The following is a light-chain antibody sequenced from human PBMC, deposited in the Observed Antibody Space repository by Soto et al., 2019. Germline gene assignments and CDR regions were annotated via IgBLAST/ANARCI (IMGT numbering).Light chain of an antibody. V-gene: IGKV3-15*01. CDR2: SVS. Sequence: EIVMTQSPATLSVSPGERATLSCRASQSVSSNVAWYQQKPGQAPRLLIYSVSTRATGIPARFSGSGSGTEFTLTINSLQSEGFAIYYCQQYNKWPPWTFGQGTKV. CDR1: QSVSSN. J-gene: IGKJ1*01. CDR3: QQYNKWPPWT.